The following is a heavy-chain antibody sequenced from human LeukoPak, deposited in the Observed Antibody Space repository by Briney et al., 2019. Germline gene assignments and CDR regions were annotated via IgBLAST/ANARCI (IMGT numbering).Heavy chain of an antibody. CDR2: ISSSSSYI. J-gene: IGHJ5*02. CDR3: ARDPRYSSGWYRGGNWFDP. V-gene: IGHV3-21*01. CDR1: GFTFSSYS. D-gene: IGHD6-19*01. Sequence: GGSLRLSCAASGFTFSSYSMNWVRPAPGKGLEWVSSISSSSSYIYYADSVKGRFTISRDNAKNPLYLQMNSLSAEDTAVYYCARDPRYSSGWYRGGNWFDPWGQGTLVTVSS.